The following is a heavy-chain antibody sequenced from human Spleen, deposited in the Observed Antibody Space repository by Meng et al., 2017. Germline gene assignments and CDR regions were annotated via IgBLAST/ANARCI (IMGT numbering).Heavy chain of an antibody. V-gene: IGHV1-18*01. J-gene: IGHJ4*02. CDR3: VKHSSDWSLDS. Sequence: QVQLVQSRAEVKKPGAQVKVSCKASGYTYTDYQTDWVRQAPGQGLEWMGWIHPSGHPTYAQKFQGRVTMTIDTSTTTASMELRSLRSDDSALYYCVKHSSDWSLDSWGQGTLVTVSS. D-gene: IGHD6-19*01. CDR2: IHPSGHP. CDR1: GYTYTDYQ.